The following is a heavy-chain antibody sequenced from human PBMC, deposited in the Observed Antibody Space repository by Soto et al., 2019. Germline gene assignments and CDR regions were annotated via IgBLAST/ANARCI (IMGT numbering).Heavy chain of an antibody. CDR3: ARHRYYDSSGYDAFDI. J-gene: IGHJ3*02. Sequence: GESLKISCKGSGYSFTIYWISWVRQMPGKGLEWMGRIDPSDSYSNYSPSFQGHVTISADKSISTAYLHWSSLKASDTAMYYCARHRYYDSSGYDAFDIWGQGTMVTVSS. CDR2: IDPSDSYS. CDR1: GYSFTIYW. D-gene: IGHD3-22*01. V-gene: IGHV5-10-1*01.